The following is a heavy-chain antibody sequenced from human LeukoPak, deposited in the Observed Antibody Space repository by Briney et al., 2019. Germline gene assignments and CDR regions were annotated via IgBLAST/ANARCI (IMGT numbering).Heavy chain of an antibody. CDR2: IYSDNT. Sequence: GGSLRLSCTVSGFTVSSNSMSWVRQAPGKGLEWVSFIYSDNTHYSDSVKGRFTISRDNSKNTLYLQMNSLRAEDTAVYYCARDSGSYLKDYDYWGQGTLVTVSS. J-gene: IGHJ4*02. CDR1: GFTVSSNS. D-gene: IGHD1-26*01. CDR3: ARDSGSYLKDYDY. V-gene: IGHV3-53*01.